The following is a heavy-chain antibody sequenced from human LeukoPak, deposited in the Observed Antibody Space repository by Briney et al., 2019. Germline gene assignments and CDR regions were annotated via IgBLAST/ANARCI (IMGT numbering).Heavy chain of an antibody. D-gene: IGHD3-3*01. J-gene: IGHJ4*02. V-gene: IGHV3-49*04. CDR2: IRSKAYGGTT. CDR3: TRVAGYDFWSGYYTAGYFDY. Sequence: GGSLRLSCTASGFTFGDYAMSWVRQAPGKGLEWVGFIRSKAYGGTTEYAASVKGRFTISRDDSKSIAYLQMNSLKTEDTAVYYCTRVAGYDFWSGYYTAGYFDYWGQGTLVTVSS. CDR1: GFTFGDYA.